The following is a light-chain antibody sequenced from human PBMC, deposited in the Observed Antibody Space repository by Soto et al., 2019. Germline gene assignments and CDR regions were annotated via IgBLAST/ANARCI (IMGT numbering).Light chain of an antibody. J-gene: IGLJ2*01. CDR2: DTS. V-gene: IGLV7-46*01. CDR3: LLAYDSIRV. Sequence: QAVVTQEPSLTVYPGGTVTLTCGSSTGDVTSGHFPYWIQQKPGQAPRTLIYDTSSKNSWTPARFSGSLLGGKAALTLSGAQPEDETDYYCLLAYDSIRVFGGGTQLTVL. CDR1: TGDVTSGHF.